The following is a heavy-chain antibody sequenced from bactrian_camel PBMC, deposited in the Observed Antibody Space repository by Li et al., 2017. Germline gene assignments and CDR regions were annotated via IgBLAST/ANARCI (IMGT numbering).Heavy chain of an antibody. CDR3: AADTPLRWVGLYIKGTYDYNY. J-gene: IGHJ4*01. CDR1: GNTLTSSC. D-gene: IGHD5*01. Sequence: HVQLVESGGGSVQAGGSLRLSCAASGNTLTSSCMAWFRQVPGKERERVARIDSDGSTSYADSVEGRFTISKDNAKNTLYLMINNPSPEDTAIYYCAADTPLRWVGLYIKGTYDYNYWGQGTQVTVS. V-gene: IGHV3S53*01. CDR2: IDSDGST.